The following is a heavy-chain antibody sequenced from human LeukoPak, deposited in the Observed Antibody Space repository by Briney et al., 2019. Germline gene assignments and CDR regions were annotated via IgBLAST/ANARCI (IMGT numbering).Heavy chain of an antibody. D-gene: IGHD3-9*01. CDR2: IYSGGST. J-gene: IGHJ6*03. CDR3: ARGRYFDDYFYYYLDV. V-gene: IGHV3-66*01. CDR1: EFSVGSNY. Sequence: GGSLRLSCAASEFSVGSNYMTWVRQAPGKGLEWVSLIYSGGSTYYADSVKGRFTISRDNSKNTLYLQMNSLRAEDTAVYYCARGRYFDDYFYYYLDVWGKGTTVTISS.